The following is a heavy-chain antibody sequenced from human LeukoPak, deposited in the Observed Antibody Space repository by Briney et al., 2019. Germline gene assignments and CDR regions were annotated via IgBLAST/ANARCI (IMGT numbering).Heavy chain of an antibody. V-gene: IGHV4-34*01. CDR1: GASFSGSH. D-gene: IGHD5-18*01. J-gene: IGHJ4*02. Sequence: PSETLSLTCALYGASFSGSHWNWVRQPPGKGLEWIGDITHSGSTNYNPSLKSRATISVDTSKNQFSLWLLSVPPADTAVYYCARARARLWGFDYWGRGTLVTVSS. CDR3: ARARARLWGFDY. CDR2: ITHSGST.